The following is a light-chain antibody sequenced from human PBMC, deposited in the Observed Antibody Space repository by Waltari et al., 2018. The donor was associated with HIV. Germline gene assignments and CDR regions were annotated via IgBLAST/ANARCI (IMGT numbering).Light chain of an antibody. CDR1: TSNIGKNT. J-gene: IGLJ2*01. CDR3: ASWDDSLNGPV. Sequence: QSVLTKPPSASGTPEQRVTISCPGTTSNIGKNTVSWFQQFPGTAPKSLIYGKNQRPSGVPDRFSGSKSGTSASLAISGLQSEDEADYYCASWDDSLNGPVFGGGTKLTVV. CDR2: GKN. V-gene: IGLV1-44*01.